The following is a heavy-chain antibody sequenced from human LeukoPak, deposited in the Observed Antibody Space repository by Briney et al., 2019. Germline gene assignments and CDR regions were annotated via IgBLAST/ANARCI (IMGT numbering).Heavy chain of an antibody. Sequence: PGGSLRLSCASSGFSLDNYGMNWVRQAPGEGLEWVSLITGDGDTTHYADSVKGRFTISRDNSRNSLYLQMSSLRTEDTAFYYCTKGRRGSSAPEYWGQGTLVTVSS. D-gene: IGHD1-14*01. CDR2: ITGDGDTT. V-gene: IGHV3-43*02. CDR1: GFSLDNYG. J-gene: IGHJ4*02. CDR3: TKGRRGSSAPEY.